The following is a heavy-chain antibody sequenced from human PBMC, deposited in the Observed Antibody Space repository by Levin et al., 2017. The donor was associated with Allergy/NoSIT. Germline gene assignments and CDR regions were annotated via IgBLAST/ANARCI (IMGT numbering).Heavy chain of an antibody. Sequence: PGGSLRLSCAASGFTFTDYYMTWIRQAPGQGLEWVADISSRSSYRNYADSVKGRFAISRDNAKTSLYLQLNSLRVDDTAVYYCARGGSDYNDGTGYKPADSWGLGTLVTVSS. CDR3: ARGGSDYNDGTGYKPADS. CDR1: GFTFTDYY. CDR2: ISSRSSYR. D-gene: IGHD3-10*01. V-gene: IGHV3-11*05. J-gene: IGHJ4*02.